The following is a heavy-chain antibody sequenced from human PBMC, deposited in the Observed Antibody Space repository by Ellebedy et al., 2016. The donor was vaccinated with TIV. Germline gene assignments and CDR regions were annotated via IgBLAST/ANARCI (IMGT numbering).Heavy chain of an antibody. CDR3: TRGGTTGFDP. CDR1: GYTFTSYD. Sequence: AASVKVSCKASGYTFTSYDIHWVRQATGQGLEWMGWMNPKSGKTGYAKKLQERVTMTTNTSIHAAYTNVRSLRFEDTAVYYCTRGGTTGFDPWGQGTLVIVSS. J-gene: IGHJ5*02. V-gene: IGHV1-8*01. CDR2: MNPKSGKT. D-gene: IGHD1-14*01.